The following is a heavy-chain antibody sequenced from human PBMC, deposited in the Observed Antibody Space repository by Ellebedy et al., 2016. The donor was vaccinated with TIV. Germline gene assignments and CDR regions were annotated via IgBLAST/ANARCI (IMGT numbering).Heavy chain of an antibody. V-gene: IGHV3-30*03. Sequence: GESLKISCAASGFTFSSYGMHWVRQAPGKGLEWVAVISYDGSNKYYADSVKGRFTISRDNAQNTLFLQMNSLRVEDTAVYYCARGWSTPDSWGQGTLVIVSS. D-gene: IGHD2-15*01. CDR2: ISYDGSNK. CDR1: GFTFSSYG. CDR3: ARGWSTPDS. J-gene: IGHJ4*02.